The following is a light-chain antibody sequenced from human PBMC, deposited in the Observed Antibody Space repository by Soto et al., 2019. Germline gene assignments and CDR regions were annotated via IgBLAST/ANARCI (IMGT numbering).Light chain of an antibody. Sequence: QSALTQPASVSGSPGQSITISCTGTSSDIGGHDDVSWYQQHPGKVPKLLIYGVTDRPSGVFNRFSGSKSGNVASLTISGLQAEDEADYYCCSYTSDLTPYVFGTGTKLTV. CDR2: GVT. J-gene: IGLJ1*01. CDR3: CSYTSDLTPYV. V-gene: IGLV2-14*03. CDR1: SSDIGGHDD.